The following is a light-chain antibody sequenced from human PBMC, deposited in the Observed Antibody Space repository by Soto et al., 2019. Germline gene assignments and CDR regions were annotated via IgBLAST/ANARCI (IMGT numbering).Light chain of an antibody. Sequence: DIQMTQSLSTLSASVGDRVTITCRASQTISSWLAWYQQRPGKAPKLLIYKASNLESGVPSMFSGSGSGTEFTLTISSLQPDDFATYYCQQYNNYPLTFGGGPKVEIK. CDR3: QQYNNYPLT. CDR2: KAS. CDR1: QTISSW. J-gene: IGKJ4*01. V-gene: IGKV1-5*03.